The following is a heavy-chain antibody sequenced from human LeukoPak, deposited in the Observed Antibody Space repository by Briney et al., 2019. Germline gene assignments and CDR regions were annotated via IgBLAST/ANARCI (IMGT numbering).Heavy chain of an antibody. J-gene: IGHJ4*02. D-gene: IGHD5-18*01. CDR3: ARRSTRGYSYGYYFDY. V-gene: IGHV4-59*08. CDR2: IYYSGST. Sequence: PSETLSLTCTASGGSISSYYWSWIRQPPGKGLEGIGFIYYSGSTNYNPSLKSRVTISVDTSKNQFSLKLSSVTAADTAVYYCARRSTRGYSYGYYFDYWGQGTLVTVSS. CDR1: GGSISSYY.